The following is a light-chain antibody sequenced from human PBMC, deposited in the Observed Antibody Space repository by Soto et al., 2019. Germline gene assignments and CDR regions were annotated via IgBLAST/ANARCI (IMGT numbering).Light chain of an antibody. CDR2: GAS. Sequence: EIVMTQSPATLSVSPGERATLSCRASQSVSSNLAWYQQKPGQAPRLLIYGASTRATGIPARFSGSGSGTEFTLTIRSLQSEDFAVYYCQQYTNWPPTFGQGTKVEIK. CDR1: QSVSSN. CDR3: QQYTNWPPT. J-gene: IGKJ1*01. V-gene: IGKV3-15*01.